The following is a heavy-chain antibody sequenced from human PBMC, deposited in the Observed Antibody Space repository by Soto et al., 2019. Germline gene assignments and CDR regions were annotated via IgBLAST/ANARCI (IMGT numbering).Heavy chain of an antibody. Sequence: ASVKVSCKASGYTFTGYYMHWVRQAPGQGLEWMGWINPNSGGTNYAQKFQGWVTMTRDTSISTAYMELSRLRSDDTAVYYCAILLLWFGELTGPYGMDVWGQGTTVTVSS. CDR1: GYTFTGYY. CDR3: AILLLWFGELTGPYGMDV. CDR2: INPNSGGT. V-gene: IGHV1-2*04. J-gene: IGHJ6*02. D-gene: IGHD3-10*01.